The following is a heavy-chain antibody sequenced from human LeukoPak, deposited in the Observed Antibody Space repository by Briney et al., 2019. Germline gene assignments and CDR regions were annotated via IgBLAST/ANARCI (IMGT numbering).Heavy chain of an antibody. V-gene: IGHV3-23*03. CDR2: IHIGETTYGGGSA. CDR1: GFTLNIKY. CDR3: VMVDWGWGSFDV. D-gene: IGHD3/OR15-3a*01. Sequence: PGGSLRLSCAASGFTLNIKYMSWVRHAPGKGLEWVSIIHIGETTYGGGSAYYAESVKGRFTISRDNTKNSVYLQMTNLRAEDTAVYYCVMVDWGWGSFDVWGQGTMVTVSS. J-gene: IGHJ3*01.